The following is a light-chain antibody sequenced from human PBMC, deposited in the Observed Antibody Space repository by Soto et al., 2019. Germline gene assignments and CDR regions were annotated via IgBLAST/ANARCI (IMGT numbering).Light chain of an antibody. Sequence: QSALTQPASVSRSPGQSITISCTGTSSDVGGYNYVSWYQQHPGKAPKLMIYDVSNRPSGVSNRFSGSKSGNTASLTISGLQAEDEADYYCSSYTSSSTLRVFGTGTKVTVL. CDR3: SSYTSSSTLRV. V-gene: IGLV2-14*01. CDR2: DVS. J-gene: IGLJ1*01. CDR1: SSDVGGYNY.